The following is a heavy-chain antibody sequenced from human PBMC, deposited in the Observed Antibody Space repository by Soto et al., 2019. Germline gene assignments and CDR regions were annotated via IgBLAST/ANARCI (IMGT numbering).Heavy chain of an antibody. J-gene: IGHJ4*02. D-gene: IGHD5-18*01. CDR2: ISSSSSYI. CDR3: ARGHSYGYVPFDY. V-gene: IGHV3-21*04. Sequence: GGSLRLSCAASGFTFSSYSMNWVRQAPGKGLEWVSSISSSSSYIYYADSVKGRFTISRDNAKNSLYLQMNSLRSDDTAVYYCARGHSYGYVPFDYWGQGTLVTVSS. CDR1: GFTFSSYS.